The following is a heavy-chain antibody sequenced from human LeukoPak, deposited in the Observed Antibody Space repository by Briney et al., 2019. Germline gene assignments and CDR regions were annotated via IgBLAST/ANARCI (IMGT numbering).Heavy chain of an antibody. CDR3: AKHSGYSRSWYFLTCFPP. CDR1: GGSISSSY. Sequence: SETLSLTCTVSGGSISSSYWSWIRQPPGKGLEWIGYIYYSGSTNYNPSLKSRATISVDTSKNQFSLKLSSVTAADTALYYCAKHSGYSRSWYFLTCFPPWGQEPLLTVPS. D-gene: IGHD6-13*01. J-gene: IGHJ5*02. CDR2: IYYSGST. V-gene: IGHV4-59*08.